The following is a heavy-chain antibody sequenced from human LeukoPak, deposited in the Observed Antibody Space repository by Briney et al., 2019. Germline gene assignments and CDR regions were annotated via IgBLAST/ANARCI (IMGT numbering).Heavy chain of an antibody. CDR2: INHSGST. D-gene: IGHD6-13*01. Sequence: RPSETLSLTCAVYGGSFSGYYWSWIRQPPGKGLEWIGEINHSGSTNYNPSLKSRVTISVDTSKNQFSLKLSSVTAADTAVYYCARFDYSSSWYDDYWGQGTLVTVSS. V-gene: IGHV4-34*01. CDR3: ARFDYSSSWYDDY. J-gene: IGHJ4*02. CDR1: GGSFSGYY.